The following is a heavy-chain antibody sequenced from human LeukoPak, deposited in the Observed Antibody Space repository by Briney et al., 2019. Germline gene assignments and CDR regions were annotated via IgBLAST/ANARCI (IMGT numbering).Heavy chain of an antibody. V-gene: IGHV4-34*01. Sequence: SETLSLTCAVYGGPFSGYYWSWIRQPPGKGLEWIGEINHSGSTNYNPSLKSRVTISVDTSKNQFSLKLSSVTAADTAVYYCARGRGSSSSMDVWGKGTTVTVSS. J-gene: IGHJ6*03. CDR1: GGPFSGYY. CDR3: ARGRGSSSSMDV. CDR2: INHSGST. D-gene: IGHD6-13*01.